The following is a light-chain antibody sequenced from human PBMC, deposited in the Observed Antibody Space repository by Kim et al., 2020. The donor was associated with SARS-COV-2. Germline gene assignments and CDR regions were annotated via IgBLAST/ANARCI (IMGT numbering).Light chain of an antibody. Sequence: AVSVDLGQTVRIKCHGDSLRTYYASWYQQEPGLSPVLVVYGKNYRAPGIPERFSGSYSGNTASLTITGAQAEYEADYYCTSRDTKMFGGGTKVTVL. V-gene: IGLV3-19*01. CDR1: SLRTYY. CDR2: GKN. J-gene: IGLJ3*02. CDR3: TSRDTKM.